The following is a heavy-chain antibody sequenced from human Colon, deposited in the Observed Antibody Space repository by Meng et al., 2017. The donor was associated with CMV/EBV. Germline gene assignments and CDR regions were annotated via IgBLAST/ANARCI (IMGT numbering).Heavy chain of an antibody. CDR1: GYTFTAYY. V-gene: IGHV1-2*02. Sequence: ASVKVSCKASGYTFTAYYMHWVRQAPGQGLEWMGWINPNSGDTNFAQKFQGRVTMTRDTSISTAYMELSSLRSDDTAVYYCARGRRWCGSFDPWGQGTLVTVSS. CDR2: INPNSGDT. J-gene: IGHJ5*02. D-gene: IGHD4-23*01. CDR3: ARGRRWCGSFDP.